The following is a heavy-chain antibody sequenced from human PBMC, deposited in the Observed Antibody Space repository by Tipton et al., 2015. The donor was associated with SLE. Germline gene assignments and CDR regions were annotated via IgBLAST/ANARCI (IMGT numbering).Heavy chain of an antibody. CDR3: AREGDYGSGSLQAFDI. CDR2: IYYSGST. CDR1: GGSISSHY. D-gene: IGHD3-10*01. J-gene: IGHJ3*02. V-gene: IGHV4-59*11. Sequence: TLSLTCTVSGGSISSHYWSWIRHPPGKGLEWIGYIYYSGSTNYNPSLKSRVTISVDTSKNQFSLKLSSVTAADTAVYYCAREGDYGSGSLQAFDIWGQGTMVTVSS.